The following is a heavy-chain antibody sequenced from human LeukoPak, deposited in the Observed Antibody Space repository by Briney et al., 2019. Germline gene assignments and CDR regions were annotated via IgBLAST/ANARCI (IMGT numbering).Heavy chain of an antibody. D-gene: IGHD5-24*01. CDR3: ARARDGYNPIDY. J-gene: IGHJ4*02. CDR1: GXTFSSDS. V-gene: IGHV3-21*01. Sequence: GGSLRLSCAASGXTFSSDSMNWVRQAPGKGLEWVSSIGSSSSYIFYADSVKGRFTISRDNAKNSLYLQMNSLRAEDTAVYYCARARDGYNPIDYWGQGTLVTVSS. CDR2: IGSSSSYI.